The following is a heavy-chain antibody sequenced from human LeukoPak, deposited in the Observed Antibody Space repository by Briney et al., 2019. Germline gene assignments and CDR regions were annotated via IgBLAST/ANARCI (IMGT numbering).Heavy chain of an antibody. CDR2: ISGSSSHI. CDR3: ARDYRGLRFLEWLPDAFDI. J-gene: IGHJ3*02. D-gene: IGHD3-3*01. V-gene: IGHV3-21*01. CDR1: GFTFSNYS. Sequence: GGSLRLSCSASGFTFSNYSMNWVRQAPGKGLEWVSSISGSSSHIYYADSMKGRFTISRDNAKNSLYLQMNSLRAEDSAVFYCARDYRGLRFLEWLPDAFDIWGQGTMVIVSS.